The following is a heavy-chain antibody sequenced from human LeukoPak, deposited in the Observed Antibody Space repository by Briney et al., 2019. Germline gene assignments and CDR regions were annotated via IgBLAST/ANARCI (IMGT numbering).Heavy chain of an antibody. J-gene: IGHJ6*03. CDR2: IAPIFGTP. Sequence: ASVKVSCKASGGTFDRYAISWVRQAPGQGLEWMGGIAPIFGTPNYAQNFQGRVTITTDESTSTAYMELSSLRSDDTAVYYCASHFRSNHYYFYYRDVWGTGTTVTVSS. V-gene: IGHV1-69*05. D-gene: IGHD3-16*02. CDR1: GGTFDRYA. CDR3: ASHFRSNHYYFYYRDV.